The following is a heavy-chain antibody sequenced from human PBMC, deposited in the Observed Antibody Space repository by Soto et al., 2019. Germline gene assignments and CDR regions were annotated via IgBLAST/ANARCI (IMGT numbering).Heavy chain of an antibody. J-gene: IGHJ6*02. CDR1: GGTFSSYA. D-gene: IGHD1-7*01. CDR3: ARDLELRGRYYYYYYGMDV. CDR2: IIPIFGTA. V-gene: IGHV1-69*06. Sequence: QVQLVQSGAEVKKPGSSVKVSCKASGGTFSSYAISWVRQAPGQGLEWMGGIIPIFGTANYAQKFQGRVTLTADKSTSTAYMERSSLRSEDTAVYYCARDLELRGRYYYYYYGMDVWGQGTTVTVSS.